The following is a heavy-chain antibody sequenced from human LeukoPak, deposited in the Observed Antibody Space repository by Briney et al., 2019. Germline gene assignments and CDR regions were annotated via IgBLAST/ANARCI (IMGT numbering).Heavy chain of an antibody. Sequence: ASVKVSCKASGYTFTGYYMHWVRQAPGQGLEWMGWINPNSGGTNYAQKFQGRVTMTTDTSTSTAYMELRSLRSDDTAVYYCARLSLYCSSTSCSHNWFDPWGQGTLVTVSS. V-gene: IGHV1-2*02. D-gene: IGHD2-2*01. CDR1: GYTFTGYY. J-gene: IGHJ5*02. CDR2: INPNSGGT. CDR3: ARLSLYCSSTSCSHNWFDP.